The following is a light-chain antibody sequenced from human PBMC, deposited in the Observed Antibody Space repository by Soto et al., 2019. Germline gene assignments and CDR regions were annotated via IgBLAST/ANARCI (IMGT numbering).Light chain of an antibody. CDR1: QSVSTY. Sequence: VVLTQSPGTLSLSPGERATLSCRATQSVSTYLAWYQQKPGRAPRLLIYDASKRATGIPARFSGSGSGTGFTLTISSLEPEDFAVYYCQQRSKWPITFGQGTRLEI. CDR2: DAS. V-gene: IGKV3-11*01. J-gene: IGKJ5*01. CDR3: QQRSKWPIT.